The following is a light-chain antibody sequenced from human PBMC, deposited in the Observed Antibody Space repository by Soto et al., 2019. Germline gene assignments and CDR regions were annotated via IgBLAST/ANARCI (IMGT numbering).Light chain of an antibody. CDR1: QSVSSSY. V-gene: IGKV3-20*01. CDR2: GAS. J-gene: IGKJ1*01. CDR3: QQYGSSPWT. Sequence: EIVLTQSPGTLSLSPGERATLSCRASQSVSSSYLAWYQQKPGQAPRPLIYGASSRAIGIPDRFSGSGSGTDFTLTISRLEPEDFAVYYCQQYGSSPWTVGQGTKVELK.